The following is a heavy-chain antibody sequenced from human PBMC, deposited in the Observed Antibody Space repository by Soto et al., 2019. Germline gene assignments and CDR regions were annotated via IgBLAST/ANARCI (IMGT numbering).Heavy chain of an antibody. CDR2: INAGNGNT. J-gene: IGHJ6*03. V-gene: IGHV1-3*01. D-gene: IGHD1-1*01. Sequence: ASVKVSCKASGYAFTSYAMHWVRQGPGQRLEWMGWINAGNGNTKYSQKFQGRVTITRDTSASTAYMELSSLRSEDTAVYYCSREVQLERPNYYSYCYMDVWGKGTTVTVS. CDR1: GYAFTSYA. CDR3: SREVQLERPNYYSYCYMDV.